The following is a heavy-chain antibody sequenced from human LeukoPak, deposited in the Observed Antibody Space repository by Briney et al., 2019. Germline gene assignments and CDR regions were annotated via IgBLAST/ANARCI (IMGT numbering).Heavy chain of an antibody. J-gene: IGHJ4*02. CDR1: GFTFDDYG. D-gene: IGHD3-10*01. Sequence: GGSLRLSCAASGFTFDDYGMSWVRQAPGKGLEWVSGINWNGGSTGYADSVKGRFTISRDNAKNSLYLQMNSLRAEDTALYYCARHEYGSGSYYQRGAINYWGQGTLVTVSS. V-gene: IGHV3-20*04. CDR3: ARHEYGSGSYYQRGAINY. CDR2: INWNGGST.